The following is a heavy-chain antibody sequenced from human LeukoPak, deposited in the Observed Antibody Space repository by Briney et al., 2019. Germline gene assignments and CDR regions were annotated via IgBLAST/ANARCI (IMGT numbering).Heavy chain of an antibody. CDR1: GFTFSGYW. J-gene: IGHJ4*02. CDR3: ARVGEKAFHLWPEIDY. V-gene: IGHV3-11*04. CDR2: ISRSGSTI. Sequence: GGPLRLSCVGSGFTFSGYWMNWIRQAPGKGLEWVSYISRSGSTIYYADSVKGRFTISRDNAKNSLYLQMNSLRAEDTAVYYCARVGEKAFHLWPEIDYWGQGTLVTVSS. D-gene: IGHD5-24*01.